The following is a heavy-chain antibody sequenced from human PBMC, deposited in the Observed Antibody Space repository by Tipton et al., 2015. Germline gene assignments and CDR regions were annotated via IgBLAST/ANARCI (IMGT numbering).Heavy chain of an antibody. CDR2: IYYSGFT. V-gene: IGHV4-39*07. J-gene: IGHJ4*02. CDR3: ARGTGYYDILIGYPPEYYFDS. D-gene: IGHD3-9*01. Sequence: TLSLTCTVSGGSINSNSFYWGWIRQPPGKGLEWIGSIYYSGFTYYNPSLKSRVTISVDTSKNQFSLKLSSVTAADTALYYCARGTGYYDILIGYPPEYYFDSWGQGTLVTVSS. CDR1: GGSINSNSFY.